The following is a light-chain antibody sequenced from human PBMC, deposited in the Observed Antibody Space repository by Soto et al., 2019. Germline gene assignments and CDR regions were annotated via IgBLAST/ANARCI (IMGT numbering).Light chain of an antibody. CDR2: DVS. V-gene: IGKV1-5*01. CDR1: QRISRW. Sequence: DIQMTQSPSTLSASVGDRVTITCRASQRISRWLAWYQQKPGKAPKFLIFDVSSLESGVPSRFSGSGSGTEFTLTINNLQPDDFATYYCQQYHNDPWPFGQVTKVDIK. J-gene: IGKJ1*01. CDR3: QQYHNDPWP.